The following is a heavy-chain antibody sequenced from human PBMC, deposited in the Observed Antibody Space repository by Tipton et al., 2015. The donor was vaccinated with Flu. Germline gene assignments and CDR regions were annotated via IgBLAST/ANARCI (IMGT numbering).Heavy chain of an antibody. J-gene: IGHJ3*02. CDR3: ARGLRDGYNPHDAFDI. CDR1: GGSVGSPYC. Sequence: TLSLTCSVSGGSVGSPYCWGWVRRPPGEGLEWIGSIDHSGTSYSNPSLKSRVTISVDTSKNQFSLKLSSVTAADTAVYYCARGLRDGYNPHDAFDIWGQGTMVTVSS. V-gene: IGHV4-38-2*01. CDR2: IDHSGTS. D-gene: IGHD5-24*01.